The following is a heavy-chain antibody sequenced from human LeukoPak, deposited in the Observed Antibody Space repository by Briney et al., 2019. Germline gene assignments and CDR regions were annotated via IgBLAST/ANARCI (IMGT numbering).Heavy chain of an antibody. CDR2: IYISGST. J-gene: IGHJ4*02. D-gene: IGHD3-22*01. Sequence: PSETLSLTCTVSGGSISSYYWSWIRQPAGKGLEWIGRIYISGSTNYNPSLKSRVTISVDTSKNQFSLKLSSVTAADTAVYYCARFSEYYHSSVHYLDYWGQGTLVSVSS. CDR3: ARFSEYYHSSVHYLDY. CDR1: GGSISSYY. V-gene: IGHV4-4*07.